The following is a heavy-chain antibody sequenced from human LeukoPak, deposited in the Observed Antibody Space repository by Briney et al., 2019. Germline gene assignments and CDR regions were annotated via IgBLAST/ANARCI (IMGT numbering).Heavy chain of an antibody. CDR2: MSGSGGT. CDR3: ARAGGVLGYFDY. CDR1: GGSFSGYY. V-gene: IGHV4-59*10. Sequence: SETLSLTCAVYGGSFSGYYWTWIRQFAGKGLEWIGRMSGSGGTTYNPSLKSRVTILVDMSNNQFSLRLNSVTAADTAVYYCARAGGVLGYFDYWGQGALVTVSS. D-gene: IGHD3-10*01. J-gene: IGHJ4*02.